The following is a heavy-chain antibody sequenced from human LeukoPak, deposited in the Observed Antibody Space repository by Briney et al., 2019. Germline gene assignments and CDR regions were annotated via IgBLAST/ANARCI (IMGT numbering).Heavy chain of an antibody. D-gene: IGHD1-26*01. CDR1: GYSISSGYY. CDR2: IYHSGST. J-gene: IGHJ4*02. Sequence: SETLSLTCAVSGYSISSGYYWGWIRQPPGKGLEWIGSIYHSGSTYYNPSLKSRVTISVDTSKNQFSLKLSSVTAADTAVYYCARQRWVTVGATLDYWGQGTLVTVSS. V-gene: IGHV4-38-2*01. CDR3: ARQRWVTVGATLDY.